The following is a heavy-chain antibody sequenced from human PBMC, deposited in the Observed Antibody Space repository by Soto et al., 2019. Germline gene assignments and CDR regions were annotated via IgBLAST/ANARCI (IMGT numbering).Heavy chain of an antibody. CDR1: GYSISSGYY. D-gene: IGHD3-3*01. CDR3: ARESNDFWSGYYSGWFDP. CDR2: IYHSGST. V-gene: IGHV4-38-2*02. Sequence: SETLSLTCAVSGYSISSGYYWGWIRQPPGKGLEWIGSIYHSGSTYYNPSLKSRVTISVDTSKNQFSLKLSSVTAAATAVYYCARESNDFWSGYYSGWFDPWGPGTLVTVSS. J-gene: IGHJ5*02.